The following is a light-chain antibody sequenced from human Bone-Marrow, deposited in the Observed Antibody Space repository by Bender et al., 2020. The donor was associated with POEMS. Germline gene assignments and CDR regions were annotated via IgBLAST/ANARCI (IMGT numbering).Light chain of an antibody. J-gene: IGLJ3*02. CDR3: ATWDDSLNGPV. CDR1: SSNIGSYS. V-gene: IGLV1-44*01. Sequence: QSVLTQPPSASGTPGQRVTISCSGSSSNIGSYSVNWYQHVPGTAPKVLISRNNQRPSGVPDRFSGFRSGTSASLAINGLQSEDEADYYCATWDDSLNGPVFGGGTKLTVL. CDR2: RNN.